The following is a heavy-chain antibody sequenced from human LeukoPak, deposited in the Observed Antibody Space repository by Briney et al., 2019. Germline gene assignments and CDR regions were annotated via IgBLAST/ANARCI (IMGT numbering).Heavy chain of an antibody. J-gene: IGHJ4*02. CDR2: ISSSGSTI. Sequence: GGSLRLSCAASGFTFSDYYMSWIRQAPGKGLEWVSYISSSGSTIYYADSVKGRFTISRDNAKNSLYLQMNSLRAEDTAVYYCARGIDFWSGYPDGVDYWGQGTLVTVSS. V-gene: IGHV3-11*04. CDR3: ARGIDFWSGYPDGVDY. CDR1: GFTFSDYY. D-gene: IGHD3-3*01.